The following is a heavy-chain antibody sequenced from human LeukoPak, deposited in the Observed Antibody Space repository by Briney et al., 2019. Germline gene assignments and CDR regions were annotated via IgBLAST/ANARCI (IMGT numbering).Heavy chain of an antibody. D-gene: IGHD2-2*01. CDR3: ATTILCPYCFDY. CDR1: GYTLTELS. V-gene: IGHV1-24*01. Sequence: ASVKVSCKVSGYTLTELSMHWVRQAPGKGLEWMGGFDPEDGETIYAQKFQGRVTMTEDTSTDTAYMELSSLRSEDTAVYYCATTILCPYCFDYWGQGTLVTVSS. J-gene: IGHJ4*02. CDR2: FDPEDGET.